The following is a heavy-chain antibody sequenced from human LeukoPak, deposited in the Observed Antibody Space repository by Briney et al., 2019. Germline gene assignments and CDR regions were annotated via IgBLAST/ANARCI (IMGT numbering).Heavy chain of an antibody. V-gene: IGHV3-48*03. D-gene: IGHD6-13*01. CDR2: ISSSDTI. CDR3: ARGLYSSSWYYYYYMDV. J-gene: IGHJ6*03. Sequence: GGSLRLSCAASRFTFSNYEFNWVRQAPGKGLEWVSYISSSDTIYYADSVKGRFTISRDNARNSLSLQMNSLRAEDTAVYYCARGLYSSSWYYYYYMDVWGKGTTVTVSS. CDR1: RFTFSNYE.